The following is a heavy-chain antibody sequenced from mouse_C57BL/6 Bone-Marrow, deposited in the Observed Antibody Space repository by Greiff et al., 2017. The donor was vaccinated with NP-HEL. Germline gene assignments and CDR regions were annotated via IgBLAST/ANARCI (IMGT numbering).Heavy chain of an antibody. J-gene: IGHJ2*01. D-gene: IGHD5-1-1*01. Sequence: VQLVESGPELVKPGASVKMSCKASGYTFTDYYMHWVKQKPGKGLEWIGEIYPGSGNTYYNEKFKGKATLTADTSSSTAYMQLSSLTSEDSAGYFCARKYFFFDYWGQGTTLTVSS. CDR3: RKYFFFDY. CDR2: YPGSGNTY. CDR1: YTFTDYYM. V-gene: IGHV1-83*01.